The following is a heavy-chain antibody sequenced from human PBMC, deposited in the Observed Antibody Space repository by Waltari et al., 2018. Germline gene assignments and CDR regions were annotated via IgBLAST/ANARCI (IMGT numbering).Heavy chain of an antibody. V-gene: IGHV6-1*01. J-gene: IGHJ4*02. CDR3: ARGGVGSTAGFDY. D-gene: IGHD1-26*01. CDR2: TYYRSKWYN. Sequence: QVQLQQSGPGLVKPSQTLSLTCAISGDSVSSNSAAWNWIRQSPSRGLEWLGRTYYRSKWYNEYAVAVKSRININPDISKNQFSLQLNAVTPEDTAVYYCARGGVGSTAGFDYWGQETLVTVSS. CDR1: GDSVSSNSAA.